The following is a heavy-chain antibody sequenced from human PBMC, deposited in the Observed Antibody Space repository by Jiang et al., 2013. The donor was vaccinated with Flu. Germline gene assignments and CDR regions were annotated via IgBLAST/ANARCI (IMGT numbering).Heavy chain of an antibody. CDR3: ARDTAGTENYYYNMDV. J-gene: IGHJ6*02. CDR1: GYTFTNYG. D-gene: IGHD6-13*01. Sequence: GAEVKKPGASVKVSCKASGYTFTNYGITWVRQAPGQGLEWMGWISAYNGNTNYAQKLQGRVTMIADTSTTTAYMELRSLKSDDTAVYYCARDTAGTENYYYNMDVWGQGTTVTVSS. CDR2: ISAYNGNT. V-gene: IGHV1-18*01.